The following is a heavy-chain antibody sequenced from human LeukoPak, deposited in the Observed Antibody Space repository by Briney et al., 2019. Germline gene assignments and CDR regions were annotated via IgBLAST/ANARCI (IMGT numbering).Heavy chain of an antibody. CDR3: ARLGSYTDH. D-gene: IGHD1-26*01. Sequence: PSETLSLTCTVSDVSITRYNWSWIREPPGRGLEWIGYIHSSRSTHYNPSLKSRVTTSLDTSKNQFSLKLSSVTAADTAVYYCARLGSYTDHWGQGTLVTVSS. CDR2: IHSSRST. CDR1: DVSITRYN. J-gene: IGHJ5*02. V-gene: IGHV4-4*09.